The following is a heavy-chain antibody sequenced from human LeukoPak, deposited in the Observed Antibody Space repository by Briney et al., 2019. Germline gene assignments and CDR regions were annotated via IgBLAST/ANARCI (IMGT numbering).Heavy chain of an antibody. CDR1: GGSISSGGYS. CDR2: IYHSGST. D-gene: IGHD4-17*01. J-gene: IGHJ5*02. V-gene: IGHV4-30-2*01. CDR3: ARRGWAVTDL. Sequence: SETLSLTCAVSGGSISSGGYSWSWIRQPPGKGLEWIGYIYHSGSTNYNPSLKSRVTISVDKSKNQFSLNLTSVTAADTAVYYCARRGWAVTDLWSQGSLVTVSS.